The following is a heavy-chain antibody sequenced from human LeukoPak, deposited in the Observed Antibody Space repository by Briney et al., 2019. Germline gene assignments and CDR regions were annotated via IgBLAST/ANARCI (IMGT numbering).Heavy chain of an antibody. D-gene: IGHD3-9*01. CDR3: ARGVLRYFDWLLSPRGGDAFDI. V-gene: IGHV1-46*01. Sequence: ASVKVSCKASGYTFTSYYMHWVRQAPGQGLEWMGIINPSGGSTSYAQKFQGRVTMTRDMSTSTVYMELSSLRSEDTAVYYCARGVLRYFDWLLSPRGGDAFDIWGQGTMVTVSS. J-gene: IGHJ3*02. CDR1: GYTFTSYY. CDR2: INPSGGST.